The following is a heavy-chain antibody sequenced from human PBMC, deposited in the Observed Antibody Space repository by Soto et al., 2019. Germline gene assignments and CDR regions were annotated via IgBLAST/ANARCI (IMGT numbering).Heavy chain of an antibody. J-gene: IGHJ4*02. V-gene: IGHV3-23*01. CDR1: GCNFSGYA. D-gene: IGHD1-26*01. CDR3: ARKYSGSYQPSFYDY. Sequence: VGSLRPCCAASGCNFSGYAMSWLLQAPGKGLEWVSSFSGSGGSTYYADSVKGRFTISRDNSKNTLYLQMNSLRAEDTAVYYCARKYSGSYQPSFYDYWGQGTLVTVSS. CDR2: FSGSGGST.